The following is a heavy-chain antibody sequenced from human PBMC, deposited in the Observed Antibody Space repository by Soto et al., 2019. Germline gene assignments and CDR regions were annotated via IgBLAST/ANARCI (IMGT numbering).Heavy chain of an antibody. J-gene: IGHJ4*02. CDR2: ISAYNGNT. Sequence: QVQLMQSGAAVKKPGASLKVSCKASGYTFTNYGINWVRQAPGQGLEWMGWISAYNGNTIYAQELQGRVAMTTDSSTSTAYMELRSLRSDDTAVYYCARAEYSGYECNLDYWGQGTLVTVSS. CDR1: GYTFTNYG. CDR3: ARAEYSGYECNLDY. D-gene: IGHD5-12*01. V-gene: IGHV1-18*01.